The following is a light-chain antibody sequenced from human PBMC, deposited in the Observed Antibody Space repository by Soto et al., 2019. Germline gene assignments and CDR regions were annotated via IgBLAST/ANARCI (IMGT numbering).Light chain of an antibody. Sequence: EIVLTQSPATLSLSPGERATLSCRASQSVSGSLAWYQQKPGQAPRLLIYDASNRATGIPSRFSGSGSGTDFTHTISSLEPEDFALYYCQQRSNWVYTFGQGTKLEIK. V-gene: IGKV3-11*01. CDR1: QSVSGS. CDR2: DAS. J-gene: IGKJ2*01. CDR3: QQRSNWVYT.